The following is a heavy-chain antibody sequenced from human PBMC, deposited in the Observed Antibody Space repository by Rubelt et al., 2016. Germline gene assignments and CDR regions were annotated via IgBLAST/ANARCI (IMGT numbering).Heavy chain of an antibody. V-gene: IGHV4-59*01. CDR3: AGESTTTVTNGPFDY. CDR2: IFYSGST. J-gene: IGHJ4*02. CDR1: GGSISNYY. Sequence: QVQLQESGPGLVKPSETLSLTCTVSGGSISNYYWSWIRQPPGKGLEWIGYIFYSGSTNYNPSLKSRVTISVDTSRNQFSLRLSSVTAADSAVYYCAGESTTTVTNGPFDYWGQGTLVTVSS. D-gene: IGHD4-17*01.